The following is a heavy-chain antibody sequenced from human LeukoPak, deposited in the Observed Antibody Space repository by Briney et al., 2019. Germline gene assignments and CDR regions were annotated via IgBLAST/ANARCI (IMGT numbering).Heavy chain of an antibody. V-gene: IGHV1-2*02. CDR2: INPNSGGT. Sequence: GASVKVSCKASGYTFTSYYMHWVRQAPGQGLEWMGWINPNSGGTNYAQKFQGRVTMTRDTSISTAYMELSRLRSDDTAVYYCARDPYDSSGYYFPDYWGQGTLVTVSS. D-gene: IGHD3-22*01. CDR3: ARDPYDSSGYYFPDY. CDR1: GYTFTSYY. J-gene: IGHJ4*02.